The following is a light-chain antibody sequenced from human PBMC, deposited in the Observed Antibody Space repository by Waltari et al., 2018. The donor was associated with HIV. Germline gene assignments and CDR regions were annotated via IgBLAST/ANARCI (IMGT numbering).Light chain of an antibody. V-gene: IGLV1-40*01. Sequence: SVLTQPPPVYRAPGQRVAIPSTGSSSNIGAASDLTWYQQLPGTAPKLPIYVTSSRPSGVPDRFSGSKSGTSASLAITGLQAEDEADYYCQSYDSSLSGVVFGGGTKLTVL. CDR1: SSNIGAASD. CDR3: QSYDSSLSGVV. CDR2: VTS. J-gene: IGLJ2*01.